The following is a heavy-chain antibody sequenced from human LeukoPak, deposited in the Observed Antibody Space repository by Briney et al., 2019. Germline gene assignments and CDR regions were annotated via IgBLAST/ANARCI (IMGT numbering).Heavy chain of an antibody. Sequence: ASVKVSCKASGYTFVGYYLHWVRQAPGQGLEWMGWINPHNGDTNYAQKFQGRVTMTRDTSITTAYMELSRLKSDDAAVYYCATVRDIVVGGGPYYFDYWGQGTLVTVSS. D-gene: IGHD2-15*01. CDR1: GYTFVGYY. CDR3: ATVRDIVVGGGPYYFDY. V-gene: IGHV1-2*02. J-gene: IGHJ4*02. CDR2: INPHNGDT.